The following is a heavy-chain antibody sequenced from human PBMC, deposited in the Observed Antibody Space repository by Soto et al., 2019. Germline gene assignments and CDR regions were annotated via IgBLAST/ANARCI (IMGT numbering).Heavy chain of an antibody. J-gene: IGHJ6*02. CDR3: ARGLAGRGYYYYGMDV. CDR2: VSYDGSNR. D-gene: IGHD3-16*01. CDR1: GFTFSSYA. Sequence: QVQLVESGGGVVQPGRSLRLSCAASGFTFSSYAVHWVRQAPGKGLEWVAIVSYDGSNRDHADSVKGRFTISRDNSKKTLHLQMNSLRAEDTAVYCCARGLAGRGYYYYGMDVWGQGTTVTVSS. V-gene: IGHV3-30-3*01.